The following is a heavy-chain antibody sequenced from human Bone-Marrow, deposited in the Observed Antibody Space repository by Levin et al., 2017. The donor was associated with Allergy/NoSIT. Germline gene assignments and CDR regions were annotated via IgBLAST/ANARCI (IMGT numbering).Heavy chain of an antibody. J-gene: IGHJ4*02. CDR1: GFTLSSSG. D-gene: IGHD2-2*01. CDR3: ARGYCSGTSCYYFFDF. V-gene: IGHV3-30*03. Sequence: LSLTCAASGFTLSSSGMHWVRQAPGKGLEWEAFISDDGSNRYYADSVRGRFTVSRDTSKNTLYLQMNSLRAEDTAVYYCARGYCSGTSCYYFFDFWGQGVLVTVSS. CDR2: ISDDGSNR.